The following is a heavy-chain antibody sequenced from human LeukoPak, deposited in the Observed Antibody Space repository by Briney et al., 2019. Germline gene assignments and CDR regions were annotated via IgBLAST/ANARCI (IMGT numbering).Heavy chain of an antibody. V-gene: IGHV3-48*02. CDR3: VRVRITTAGTYYYMDV. J-gene: IGHJ6*03. CDR1: GFTFSSYS. D-gene: IGHD6-13*01. CDR2: ISSSSSTI. Sequence: PGGSLRLSCAASGFTFSSYSMNWVRQAPGKGLEWVSYISSSSSTIYYADSVKGRFTISRDNAKNSLYLQMNSLRDEDKAVYYCVRVRITTAGTYYYMDVWGKGTTVTVSS.